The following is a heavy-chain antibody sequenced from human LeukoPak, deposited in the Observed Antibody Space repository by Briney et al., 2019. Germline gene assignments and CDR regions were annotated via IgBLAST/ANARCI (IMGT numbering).Heavy chain of an antibody. Sequence: GGSLRLSCAASGFTFSSYSMHWVRQAPGKGLEWVSGISWNSGSIGYADSVKGRFTISRDNAKNSLYLQMNSLRAEDTALYYCAKDFSLYSGSYYFDYWGQGTLVTVSS. J-gene: IGHJ4*02. V-gene: IGHV3-9*01. CDR1: GFTFSSYS. CDR2: ISWNSGSI. CDR3: AKDFSLYSGSYYFDY. D-gene: IGHD1-26*01.